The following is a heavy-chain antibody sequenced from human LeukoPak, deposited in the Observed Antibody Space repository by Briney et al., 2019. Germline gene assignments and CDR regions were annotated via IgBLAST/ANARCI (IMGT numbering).Heavy chain of an antibody. CDR3: AKGSASSRPYYFDY. D-gene: IGHD2-15*01. J-gene: IGHJ4*02. CDR1: GFTFSNYA. V-gene: IGHV3-23*01. Sequence: PGGSLRLSCAASGFTFSNYAMSWVRQAPGKGLEWFSAITDSGGDTYYADSVKGRFTISRDNSKNTLDLQMSSLRAEDTAVYYCAKGSASSRPYYFDYWGQGALVTASS. CDR2: ITDSGGDT.